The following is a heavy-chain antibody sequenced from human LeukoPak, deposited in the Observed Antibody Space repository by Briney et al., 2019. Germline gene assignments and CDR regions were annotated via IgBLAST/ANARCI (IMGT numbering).Heavy chain of an antibody. D-gene: IGHD3-10*01. CDR2: ISWNSGSI. J-gene: IGHJ4*02. CDR3: AKGRYTMIRGVIDY. Sequence: GGSLRLSCAASGFGFDDYAMHWVRQAPGKGLEWVSGISWNSGSIAYADSVKGRFTISRDNAKNSLYLQMNSLRTEDTASYYCAKGRYTMIRGVIDYWGQGTLVTVSS. CDR1: GFGFDDYA. V-gene: IGHV3-9*01.